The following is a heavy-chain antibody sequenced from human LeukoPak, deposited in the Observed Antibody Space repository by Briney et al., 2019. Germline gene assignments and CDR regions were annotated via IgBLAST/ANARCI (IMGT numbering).Heavy chain of an antibody. J-gene: IGHJ4*02. D-gene: IGHD3-10*01. CDR2: INPNSGGT. V-gene: IGHV1-2*02. CDR1: GYTFTGYY. CDR3: ARDVVGWFGDPPYPYFDY. Sequence: ASVKVSCKASGYTFTGYYMHWVRQAPGHGLEWMGWINPNSGGTNYAQKFQGRVTMTRDTSISTAYMELSRLRSDDTAVYYCARDVVGWFGDPPYPYFDYWGQGTLVTVSS.